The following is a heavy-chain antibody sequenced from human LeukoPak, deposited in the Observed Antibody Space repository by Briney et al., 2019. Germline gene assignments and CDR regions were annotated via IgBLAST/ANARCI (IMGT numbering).Heavy chain of an antibody. D-gene: IGHD4-17*01. CDR3: ARGTLYGDYVGDYYYYMDV. V-gene: IGHV4-61*09. J-gene: IGHJ6*03. CDR2: IYSSGTT. CDR1: GDSIYSGHNY. Sequence: SETLSLTCTVSGDSIYSGHNYWSWIRQPAGKGPERLGHIYSSGTTNYNPSLKSRVTMSVDTSKNQFSLKLTSVTAADTAVYYCARGTLYGDYVGDYYYYMDVWGKGTTVTVSS.